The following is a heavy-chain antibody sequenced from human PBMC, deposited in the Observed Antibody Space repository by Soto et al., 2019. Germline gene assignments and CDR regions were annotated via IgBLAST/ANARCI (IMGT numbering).Heavy chain of an antibody. Sequence: SETLSLTCTVSGGSVSSGSYYWSWIRQPPGKGLEWIGYIYYSGSTNYNPSLKSRVTISVDTSKNQFSLKLSSVTAADTAVYYCAGDTISSYSSSWYDPFDYWGQGTLVTVS. V-gene: IGHV4-61*01. D-gene: IGHD6-13*01. CDR3: AGDTISSYSSSWYDPFDY. CDR1: GGSVSSGSYY. CDR2: IYYSGST. J-gene: IGHJ4*02.